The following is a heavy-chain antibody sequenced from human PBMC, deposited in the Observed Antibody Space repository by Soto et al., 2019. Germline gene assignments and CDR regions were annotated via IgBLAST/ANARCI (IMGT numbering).Heavy chain of an antibody. V-gene: IGHV4-59*01. CDR3: ARGEGVVVAATDYYYGMDV. J-gene: IGHJ6*02. D-gene: IGHD2-15*01. CDR2: IYYSGST. Sequence: SETLSLTCTVSGGSISSYYWSWIRQPPGKGLEWIGYIYYSGSTNYNPSLKSRVTISVDTSKNQFSLKLSSVTAADTAVYYCARGEGVVVAATDYYYGMDVWGQGTTVTVSS. CDR1: GGSISSYY.